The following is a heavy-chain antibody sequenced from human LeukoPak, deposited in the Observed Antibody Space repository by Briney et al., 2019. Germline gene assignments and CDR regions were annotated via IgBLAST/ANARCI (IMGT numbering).Heavy chain of an antibody. CDR1: GYTFTNYY. V-gene: IGHV1-46*01. D-gene: IGHD3-16*01. Sequence: GASVKVSCKASGYTFTNYYMHWVRQAPGQGLEWMGIINPSGGSTTYAQKFQGRVTMTRDTSTSTVYMELSSLRSEDTAVYYCARVASPYDSARGMDVWGQGTTVTVSS. CDR3: ARVASPYDSARGMDV. CDR2: INPSGGST. J-gene: IGHJ6*02.